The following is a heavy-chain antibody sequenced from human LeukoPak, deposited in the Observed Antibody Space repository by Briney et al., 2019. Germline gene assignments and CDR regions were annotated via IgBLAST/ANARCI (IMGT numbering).Heavy chain of an antibody. D-gene: IGHD3-22*01. Sequence: SVKVSCKASGGTFSSYAISWVRQAPGQGLERMGGIIPIFGTANYAQKFQGRVTITADESTSTAYMELSSLRSEDTAVYYCARSGSYYDNLFDYWGQGTLVTVSS. J-gene: IGHJ4*02. CDR2: IIPIFGTA. CDR1: GGTFSSYA. CDR3: ARSGSYYDNLFDY. V-gene: IGHV1-69*13.